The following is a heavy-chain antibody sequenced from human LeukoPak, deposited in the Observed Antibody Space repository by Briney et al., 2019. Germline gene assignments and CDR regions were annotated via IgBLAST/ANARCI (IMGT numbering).Heavy chain of an antibody. D-gene: IGHD2-2*01. CDR3: ARVGGVVVARSDP. Sequence: ASVKVSCKVSGYTLTELSMHWVRQAPGKGLEWMGWISAYNGNTNYAQKLQGRVTMTTDTSTSTAYMELRSLRSDDTAVYYCARVGGVVVARSDPWGQGTLVTVSS. J-gene: IGHJ5*02. CDR1: GYTLTELS. V-gene: IGHV1-18*01. CDR2: ISAYNGNT.